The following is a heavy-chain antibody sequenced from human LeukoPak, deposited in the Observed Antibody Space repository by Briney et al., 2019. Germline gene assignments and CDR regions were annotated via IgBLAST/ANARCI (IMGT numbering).Heavy chain of an antibody. CDR3: ATTRYDAFDI. J-gene: IGHJ3*02. Sequence: PGESLRLSCAASGFTVISNYMSWVRQAPGKGLEWVSLIYSGGSTYYADSVRGRFTISRDNSKNTLCLQMNSLRAEDTAVYYCATTRYDAFDIWGQGTMVTVSS. D-gene: IGHD4-17*01. V-gene: IGHV3-53*01. CDR1: GFTVISNY. CDR2: IYSGGST.